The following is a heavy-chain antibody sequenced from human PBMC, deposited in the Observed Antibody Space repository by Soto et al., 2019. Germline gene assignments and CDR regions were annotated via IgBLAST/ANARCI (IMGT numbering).Heavy chain of an antibody. D-gene: IGHD2-2*01. V-gene: IGHV4-31*03. CDR1: GGSISSGGYY. CDR2: IYYSGST. CDR3: ARDNAWPALADSDCSSTSCYAGYFDY. Sequence: SETLSLTCTVSGGSISSGGYYWSWIRQHPGKGLEWIGYIYYSGSTYYNPSLKSRVTISVDTSKNQFSLKLSSVTAADTAVYYCARDNAWPALADSDCSSTSCYAGYFDYWGQGTLVTVSS. J-gene: IGHJ4*02.